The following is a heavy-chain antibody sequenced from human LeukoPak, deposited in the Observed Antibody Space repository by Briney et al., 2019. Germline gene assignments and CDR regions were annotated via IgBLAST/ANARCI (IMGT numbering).Heavy chain of an antibody. Sequence: GGSLRLSCAASGFTFSSYAMSWVRQAPGKGLEWVSAISGSGGSTYYADSVKGRFTISRDHSKNTLYLQMNSLRAEDTAVYYCAKDRAKNYDFWSGYANFDYWGQGTLVTVSS. D-gene: IGHD3-3*01. J-gene: IGHJ4*02. CDR3: AKDRAKNYDFWSGYANFDY. V-gene: IGHV3-23*01. CDR1: GFTFSSYA. CDR2: ISGSGGST.